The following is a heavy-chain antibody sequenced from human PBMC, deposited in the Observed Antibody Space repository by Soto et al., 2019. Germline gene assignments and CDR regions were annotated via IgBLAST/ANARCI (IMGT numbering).Heavy chain of an antibody. CDR3: ARGLWIQLAPHRYYYYGMDV. D-gene: IGHD5-18*01. CDR2: IIPIFGTA. CDR1: GGTFSSYA. J-gene: IGHJ6*02. V-gene: IGHV1-69*13. Sequence: SVKVSCKASGGTFSSYAISWVRQEPGQGLEWMGGIIPIFGTANYAQKFQGRVTITADESTSTAYMELSSLRSEDTAVYYCARGLWIQLAPHRYYYYGMDVWGQGTTVTASS.